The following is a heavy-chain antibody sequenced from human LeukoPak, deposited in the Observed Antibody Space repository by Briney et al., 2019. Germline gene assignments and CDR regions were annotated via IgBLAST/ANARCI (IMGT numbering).Heavy chain of an antibody. D-gene: IGHD2-2*01. CDR3: ARDIVVVPAANGVGDAFDI. Sequence: GGSLRLSCAASGFTFSSYWMSWVRQAPGKGLEWVANIKQDGSEKYYVDSVKGRFTISRDNAKNSLYLQMNSLRAEDTAVYYCARDIVVVPAANGVGDAFDIWGQGTMVTVSS. CDR2: IKQDGSEK. V-gene: IGHV3-7*01. J-gene: IGHJ3*02. CDR1: GFTFSSYW.